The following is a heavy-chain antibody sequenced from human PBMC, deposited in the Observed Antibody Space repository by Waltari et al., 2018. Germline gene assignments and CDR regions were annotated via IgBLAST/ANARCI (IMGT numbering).Heavy chain of an antibody. CDR3: ARTNFVYDYVWGSYRYFDY. V-gene: IGHV4-34*01. Sequence: QVQLQQWGAGLLKPSETLSLTCAVYGGTFSGYYWSWIRQPPGKGTAWIGEINHSGSTNYNPSVKSRVTISVDTSKNQFSLKLSSVTAADTAVYYCARTNFVYDYVWGSYRYFDYWGQGTLVTVSS. D-gene: IGHD3-16*02. CDR2: INHSGST. J-gene: IGHJ4*02. CDR1: GGTFSGYY.